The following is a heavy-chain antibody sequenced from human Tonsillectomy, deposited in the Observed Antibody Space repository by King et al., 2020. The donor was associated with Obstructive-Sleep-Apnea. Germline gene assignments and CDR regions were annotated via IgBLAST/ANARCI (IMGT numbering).Heavy chain of an antibody. CDR3: ARGFYSGVSDY. CDR1: GGSFSAYY. CDR2: INHSGST. Sequence: VQLPQWGAGLLKPSETLSLTCAVYGGSFSAYYWSWIRQPPGKGLEWIGEINHSGSTNYNPSLTSRVTISVDTSKKQFSLKLSSVTAADTAVYYCARGFYSGVSDYWGQGTLVTVSS. J-gene: IGHJ4*02. V-gene: IGHV4-34*01. D-gene: IGHD2-21*01.